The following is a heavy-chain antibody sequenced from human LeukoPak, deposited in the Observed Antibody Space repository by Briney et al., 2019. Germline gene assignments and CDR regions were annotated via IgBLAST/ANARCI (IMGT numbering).Heavy chain of an antibody. CDR2: IKYDGSHK. CDR1: GFSFSSYW. Sequence: PGGSLRLSCVASGFSFSSYWMAWLRQAPGKGPEWVANIKYDGSHKYYVDSVTGPSTISRDNAKNSVDLQMNSLRVDDTAVYFCASSHESSGNDWGQGTMVTGSS. CDR3: ASSHESSGND. J-gene: IGHJ4*02. D-gene: IGHD3-22*01. V-gene: IGHV3-7*01.